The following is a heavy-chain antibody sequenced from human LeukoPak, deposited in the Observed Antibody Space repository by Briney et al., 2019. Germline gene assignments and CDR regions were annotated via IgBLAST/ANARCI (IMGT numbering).Heavy chain of an antibody. CDR2: ISSSSSYI. J-gene: IGHJ6*03. CDR3: ARAGASLSGSYDYYYYYYMDV. CDR1: GFTFSSYS. Sequence: GGSLRLSCAASGFTFSSYSMHWVRQAPGKGLEWVSSISSSSSYIYYADSVKGRFTISRDNAKNSLYLQMNSLRAEDTAVYYCARAGASLSGSYDYYYYYYMDVWGKGTTVTVSS. V-gene: IGHV3-21*01. D-gene: IGHD1-26*01.